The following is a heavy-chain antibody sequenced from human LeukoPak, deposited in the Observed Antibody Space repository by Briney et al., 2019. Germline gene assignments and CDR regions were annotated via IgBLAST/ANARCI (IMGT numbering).Heavy chain of an antibody. J-gene: IGHJ4*02. CDR2: ISYDGSDN. CDR1: GFTFSSYG. V-gene: IGHV3-30*18. Sequence: PGGSLRLSCAASGFTFSSYGMHWVRQAPGKGLEWVAIISYDGSDNYYADSVKGRFTISRDNSKNTLYLQMNSLRTEDTAVYYCAKDRGGSWYLYYFDDWGQGTLVTVSS. CDR3: AKDRGGSWYLYYFDD. D-gene: IGHD6-13*01.